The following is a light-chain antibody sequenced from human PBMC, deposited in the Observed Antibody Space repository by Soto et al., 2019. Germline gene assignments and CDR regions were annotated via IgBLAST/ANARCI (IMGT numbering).Light chain of an antibody. Sequence: QSVLTQPPSASGTPGQRVTISCSESSSSIGSNYIYWYQQLPGTAPKLLIYRDSQRPSGVPDRFSGSKSGTSASLAISGLRSEDEADYYCQSYDASLIGYVFGSGTKLTVL. CDR1: SSSIGSNY. V-gene: IGLV1-47*01. CDR2: RDS. J-gene: IGLJ1*01. CDR3: QSYDASLIGYV.